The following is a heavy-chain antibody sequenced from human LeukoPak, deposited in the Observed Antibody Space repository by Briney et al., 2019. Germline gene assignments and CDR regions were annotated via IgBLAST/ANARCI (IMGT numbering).Heavy chain of an antibody. CDR3: ARDRANYYDSSGYFY. D-gene: IGHD3-22*01. V-gene: IGHV1-18*01. J-gene: IGHJ4*02. Sequence: GASVKVSCKASGYTFTSYGISWVRQAPGQGLEWMGWISAYNGNTNYAQKLQGRVTMTTDTSTSTAYMGLRSLRSDDTAVYYCARDRANYYDSSGYFYWGQGTLVTVSS. CDR1: GYTFTSYG. CDR2: ISAYNGNT.